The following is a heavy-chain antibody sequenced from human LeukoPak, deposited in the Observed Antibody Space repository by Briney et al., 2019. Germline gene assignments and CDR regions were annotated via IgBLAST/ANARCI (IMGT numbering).Heavy chain of an antibody. Sequence: ASVKVSCKASGYTFTGYYMHWVRQAPGQGLEWMGWINPNSGGTNYAQKFQGRVTMTRDTSISPAYMELSRLRSDDTAVYYCARPLTIPRAYDSSGYYYLFDFDYWGQGTLVTVSS. CDR1: GYTFTGYY. D-gene: IGHD3-22*01. J-gene: IGHJ4*02. CDR2: INPNSGGT. V-gene: IGHV1-2*02. CDR3: ARPLTIPRAYDSSGYYYLFDFDY.